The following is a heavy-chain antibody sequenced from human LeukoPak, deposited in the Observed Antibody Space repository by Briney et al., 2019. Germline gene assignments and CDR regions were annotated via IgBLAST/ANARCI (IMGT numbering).Heavy chain of an antibody. J-gene: IGHJ4*02. D-gene: IGHD1-26*01. Sequence: GGSLRLSCAASGFTFSSYWMHWVRQAPGKGLVWVSRINSDGSSTSYADSVRGRFTISRDNAKNTLYLQMNSLRAEDTAVYYCARDTGRSGFDYWGQGTLVTVSS. V-gene: IGHV3-74*01. CDR1: GFTFSSYW. CDR3: ARDTGRSGFDY. CDR2: INSDGSST.